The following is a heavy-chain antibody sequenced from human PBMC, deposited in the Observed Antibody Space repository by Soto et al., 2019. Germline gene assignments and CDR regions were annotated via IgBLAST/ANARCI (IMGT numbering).Heavy chain of an antibody. V-gene: IGHV1-46*01. CDR1: GYTFTSYY. CDR3: ARDQGSGFFYHY. CDR2: INPSGGST. D-gene: IGHD6-19*01. Sequence: QVQLVQSGAEVKKPGASVKVSCKASGYTFTSYYMHWVRQAPGQGLEWMGIINPSGGSTSYAQKFRGRVTMTRDTSTSTVYMELSSLRSEDTAVYYCARDQGSGFFYHYWGQGTLVTVSS. J-gene: IGHJ4*02.